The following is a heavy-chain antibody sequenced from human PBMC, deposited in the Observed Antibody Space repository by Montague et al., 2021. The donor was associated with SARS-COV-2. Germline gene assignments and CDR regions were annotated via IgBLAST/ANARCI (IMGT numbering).Heavy chain of an antibody. V-gene: IGHV6-1*01. CDR3: ARTSASSDY. Sequence: CAISGDSDCVVELTRNSDEHSSSLQSPRLGVSYLRLKWYNDYAVSVKSRITINPDTSKNQISLQLNSVTPEDTAVYYCARTSASSDYWGQGTLVTVSS. J-gene: IGHJ4*02. D-gene: IGHD1-26*01. CDR1: GDSDCVVELT. CDR2: SYLRLKWYN.